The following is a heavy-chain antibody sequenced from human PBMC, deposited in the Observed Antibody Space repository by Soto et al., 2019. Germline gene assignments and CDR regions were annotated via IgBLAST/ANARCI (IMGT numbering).Heavy chain of an antibody. CDR1: GYTFTSYD. D-gene: IGHD1-26*01. J-gene: IGHJ6*02. CDR3: ARGRIVGATTPYYYGMDV. Sequence: QVQLVQSGAEVKKPGASVKVACKASGYTFTSYDINWVRQATGQGLAWMGWMNPNSGNTGYAQKFQGRVTMTRNTSISTSYMELSSLRSEDTAVYHCARGRIVGATTPYYYGMDVWGQGTTVTVSS. V-gene: IGHV1-8*01. CDR2: MNPNSGNT.